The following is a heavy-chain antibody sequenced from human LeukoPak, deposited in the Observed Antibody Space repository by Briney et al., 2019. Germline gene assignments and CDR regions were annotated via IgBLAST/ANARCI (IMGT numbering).Heavy chain of an antibody. D-gene: IGHD2-2*01. CDR1: GYSISSGYY. V-gene: IGHV4-38-2*02. J-gene: IGHJ4*02. CDR2: IYHSGST. CDR3: ARSRVVPTADDY. Sequence: SETLSLTCTVSGYSISSGYYWGWIRQPPGKGLEWIGIIYHSGSTYYNPSLKSRVTMSVDTSKNQFSLKLSSVTAADTAVYYCARSRVVPTADDYWGQGTLVTVSS.